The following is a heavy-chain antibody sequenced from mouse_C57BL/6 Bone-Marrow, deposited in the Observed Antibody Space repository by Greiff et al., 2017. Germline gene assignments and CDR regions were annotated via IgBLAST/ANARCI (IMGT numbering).Heavy chain of an antibody. Sequence: VQLQQSGPELVKPGDSVKISCKASGYSFTGYFMNWVMQSHGKSLEWIGRINPYNGDTFYNQKFKGKATLTVDKSSSTAYMELRGLTSEDSAVYYCARDYYGSSYDFDYWGQGTTLTVSS. V-gene: IGHV1-20*01. CDR3: ARDYYGSSYDFDY. CDR2: INPYNGDT. D-gene: IGHD1-1*01. J-gene: IGHJ2*01. CDR1: GYSFTGYF.